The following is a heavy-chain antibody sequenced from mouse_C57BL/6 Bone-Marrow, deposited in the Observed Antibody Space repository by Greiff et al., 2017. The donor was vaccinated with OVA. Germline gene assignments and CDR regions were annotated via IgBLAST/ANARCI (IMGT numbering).Heavy chain of an antibody. V-gene: IGHV14-4*01. CDR3: TTWSFYYYGLFDY. CDR2: IDPENGDT. D-gene: IGHD1-1*01. Sequence: VQLQQSGAELVRPGASVKLSCTASGFNIKDDYMHWVKQRPEQGLEWIGWIDPENGDTEYASKFQGKATITADTSSNTAYLQLSSLTSEDTAVYYCTTWSFYYYGLFDYRGQGTTLTVSS. CDR1: GFNIKDDY. J-gene: IGHJ2*01.